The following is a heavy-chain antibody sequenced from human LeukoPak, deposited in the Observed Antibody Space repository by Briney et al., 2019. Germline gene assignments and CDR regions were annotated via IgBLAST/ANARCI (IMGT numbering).Heavy chain of an antibody. CDR2: INPNSGGT. J-gene: IGHJ4*02. D-gene: IGHD3-22*01. CDR1: GYTFTGYY. V-gene: IGHV1-2*02. CDR3: ARESYDSSGYYPLFDY. Sequence: ASVKVSCKASGYTFTGYYMHWVRQAPGQGLEWMGWINPNSGGTNYAQKFQGRVTMTRDTSISTAYMELSRLRSDDTAVYYCARESYDSSGYYPLFDYWGQGTLVTVSS.